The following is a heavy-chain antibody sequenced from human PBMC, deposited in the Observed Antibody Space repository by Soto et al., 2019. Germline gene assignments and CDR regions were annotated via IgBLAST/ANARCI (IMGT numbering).Heavy chain of an antibody. CDR3: AKDQGSSWYEIDY. CDR1: GLTFSNYA. V-gene: IGHV3-23*04. Sequence: EVQLVESEGGLVQPGGSLRLSCAASGLTFSNYAVTWVRQAPGKGLEWVSTISGSGGSTYYADSVKGRFTISRDNSKNTLYLQMNSLRAEDTAVYYCAKDQGSSWYEIDYWGQGTLVTVSS. D-gene: IGHD6-13*01. CDR2: ISGSGGST. J-gene: IGHJ4*02.